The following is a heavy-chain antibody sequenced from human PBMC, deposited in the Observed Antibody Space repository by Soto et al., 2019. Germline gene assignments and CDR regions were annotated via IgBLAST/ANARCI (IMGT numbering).Heavy chain of an antibody. D-gene: IGHD6-13*01. CDR2: IYYSGST. J-gene: IGHJ5*02. CDR1: VAPFSVGVYY. Sequence: SETLSLTCTVSVAPFSVGVYYWSWVRQHPGKGLEWIGYIYYSGSTYYNPSLKSRVTISVDKSKNQFSLKLSSVTAADTAVYYGARDDASAASNTWGQGTLVTVSS. CDR3: ARDDASAASNT. V-gene: IGHV4-31*03.